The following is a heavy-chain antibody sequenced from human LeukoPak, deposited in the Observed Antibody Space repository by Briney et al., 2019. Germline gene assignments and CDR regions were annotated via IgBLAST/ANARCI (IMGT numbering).Heavy chain of an antibody. CDR1: GGTFSSYA. J-gene: IGHJ6*02. V-gene: IGHV1-69*04. CDR3: ASVAAAGTSYYYYGMDV. D-gene: IGHD6-13*01. CDR2: IIPILGIA. Sequence: ASVKVSCKASGGTFSSYAISWVRQAPGQGLEWMGRIIPILGIANYAQKFQGRVTITADKSTSTAYMELSSLRSEDTAVYYCASVAAAGTSYYYYGMDVWGQGTTVTVSS.